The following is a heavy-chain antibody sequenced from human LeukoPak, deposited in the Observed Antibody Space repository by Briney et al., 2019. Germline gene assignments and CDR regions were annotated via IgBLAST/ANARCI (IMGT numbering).Heavy chain of an antibody. D-gene: IGHD3-3*01. J-gene: IGHJ6*02. Sequence: ASVKVSCKASGYTFTSYDINWVRQATGQGLEWMGWINPNSGGTNYAQKFQGRVTMTRDTSISTAYMELSRLRSDDTAVYYCASAGTDYDFWSGYRYYYYGMDVWGQGTTVTVSS. CDR2: INPNSGGT. CDR1: GYTFTSYD. V-gene: IGHV1-2*02. CDR3: ASAGTDYDFWSGYRYYYYGMDV.